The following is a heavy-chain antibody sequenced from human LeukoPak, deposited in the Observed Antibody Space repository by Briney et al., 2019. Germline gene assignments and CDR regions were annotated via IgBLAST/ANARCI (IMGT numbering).Heavy chain of an antibody. CDR3: ARDRQGTSFSVSHFDC. CDR1: GFTFVDFG. Sequence: QAGGSLRLSCETSGFTFVDFGLSWVRQAPGKGLEWISGINWDGSITDYADSVKGRFTMSRDNARNSLYLQMDSLRVEDTAFYYCARDRQGTSFSVSHFDCWGQGTLVTVSS. D-gene: IGHD3-3*02. CDR2: INWDGSIT. J-gene: IGHJ4*02. V-gene: IGHV3-20*04.